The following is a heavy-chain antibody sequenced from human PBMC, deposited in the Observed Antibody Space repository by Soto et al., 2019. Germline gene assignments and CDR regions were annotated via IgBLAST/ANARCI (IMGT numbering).Heavy chain of an antibody. Sequence: SLRLSCTGSGFTFGDFGMSWFRQAPGKGLEWLSFIRSKGYGGTTESAASVRGRFITSRDDSKSIAYLQMNSLKTEDTAVYYCASLTSWSQEYYYGMDVWGQGTTVTVS. V-gene: IGHV3-49*03. D-gene: IGHD2-2*01. J-gene: IGHJ6*02. CDR2: IRSKGYGGTT. CDR3: ASLTSWSQEYYYGMDV. CDR1: GFTFGDFG.